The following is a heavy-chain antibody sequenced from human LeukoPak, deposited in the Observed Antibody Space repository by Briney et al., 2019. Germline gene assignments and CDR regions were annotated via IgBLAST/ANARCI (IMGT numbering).Heavy chain of an antibody. CDR1: GGSFSGYY. J-gene: IGHJ3*02. CDR3: ARLSGAVVVPAAGDAFDI. Sequence: SETLSLTCAVYGGSFSGYYWSWIRQPPGKGLEWIGEINHSGSTNYNPSLKSRVTISVDTSKNQFSLKLSSVTAADTAVYYCARLSGAVVVPAAGDAFDIWGQGTMVTVFS. D-gene: IGHD2-2*01. V-gene: IGHV4-34*01. CDR2: INHSGST.